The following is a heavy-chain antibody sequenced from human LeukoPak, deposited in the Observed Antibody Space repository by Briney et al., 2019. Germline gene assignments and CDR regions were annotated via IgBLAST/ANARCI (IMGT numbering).Heavy chain of an antibody. D-gene: IGHD5-12*01. V-gene: IGHV3-23*01. CDR3: ATYAPLYSGYDYGDY. CDR1: GFTFSSYA. CDR2: IGGSGGST. Sequence: GGSLRLSCAASGFTFSSYAMSWVRQAPGKGLEWVSAIGGSGGSTYYADSVKGRFTISRDNSKNTLCLQMNSLRAEDTAVYYCATYAPLYSGYDYGDYWGQGTLVTVSS. J-gene: IGHJ4*02.